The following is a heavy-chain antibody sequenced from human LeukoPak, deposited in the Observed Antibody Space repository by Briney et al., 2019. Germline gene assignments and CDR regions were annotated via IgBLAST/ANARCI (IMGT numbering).Heavy chain of an antibody. J-gene: IGHJ4*02. Sequence: GGSLRLSCVASGSTSSSHTMNWVRQAPGKGLEWISYISSTSSVIYYADSVKGRFTISRDNAKNSLYLQMSSLRAEDTAVYYCARNLPAADYWGQGTLVTVSS. CDR1: GSTSSSHT. V-gene: IGHV3-48*04. D-gene: IGHD2-2*01. CDR3: ARNLPAADY. CDR2: ISSTSSVI.